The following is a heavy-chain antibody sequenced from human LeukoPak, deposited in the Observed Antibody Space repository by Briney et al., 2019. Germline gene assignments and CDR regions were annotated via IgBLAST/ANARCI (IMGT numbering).Heavy chain of an antibody. J-gene: IGHJ6*03. CDR3: ARVKQQLVRLLGRDTTYYYYYYMDV. CDR1: GFTFSSYA. V-gene: IGHV3-23*01. Sequence: TGGSLRLSYAASGFTFSSYAMTWVRQAPGKGLQWVSAVSGSGAHTYYADSVKGRFTISRDNSRDTLYLQMNSLRAEDTAVYYCARVKQQLVRLLGRDTTYYYYYYMDVWGKGTTVTVSS. CDR2: VSGSGAHT. D-gene: IGHD6-13*01.